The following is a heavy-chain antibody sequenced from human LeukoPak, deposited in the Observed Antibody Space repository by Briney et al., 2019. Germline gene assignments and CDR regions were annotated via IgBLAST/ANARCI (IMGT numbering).Heavy chain of an antibody. D-gene: IGHD6-19*01. J-gene: IGHJ5*02. CDR1: GYTFTNYD. Sequence: ASVKVSCTASGYTFTNYDINWVRQATGQGLEWMGWMNPNSGNTGYAQKFQGRVTMTRNTSISTAYMELSSLRSEDTAVYYCARGGIAVAGGRYWFDPWGQGTLVTVSS. CDR3: ARGGIAVAGGRYWFDP. V-gene: IGHV1-8*01. CDR2: MNPNSGNT.